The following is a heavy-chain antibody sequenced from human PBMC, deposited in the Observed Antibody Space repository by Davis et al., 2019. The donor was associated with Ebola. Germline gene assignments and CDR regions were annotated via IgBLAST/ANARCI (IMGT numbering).Heavy chain of an antibody. CDR3: AKGAAAVGVYYFHY. D-gene: IGHD6-13*01. J-gene: IGHJ4*02. CDR1: GFTFSSSW. V-gene: IGHV3-9*01. CDR2: ITWNSGTI. Sequence: SLKISCAASGFTFSSSWMHWVRQAPGKGLEWVSGITWNSGTIVYADSVKGRFTISRDNAKNSLYLQMDSLRAEDTAFYYCAKGAAAVGVYYFHYWGQGTLVTVSS.